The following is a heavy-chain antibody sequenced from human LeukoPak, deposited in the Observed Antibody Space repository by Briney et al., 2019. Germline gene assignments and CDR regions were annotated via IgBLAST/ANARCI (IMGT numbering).Heavy chain of an antibody. D-gene: IGHD3-16*01. CDR3: AKVTGGRAFDI. Sequence: GGSLRLSCAASGFTFDDYAMHWVRQAPGKGLEWVSLISWDGGSTYYADSVKGRFTISRDNSKNSLYLQMNSLRAEDTALYYYAKVTGGRAFDIWGQGTMVTVSS. V-gene: IGHV3-43D*04. CDR2: ISWDGGST. J-gene: IGHJ3*02. CDR1: GFTFDDYA.